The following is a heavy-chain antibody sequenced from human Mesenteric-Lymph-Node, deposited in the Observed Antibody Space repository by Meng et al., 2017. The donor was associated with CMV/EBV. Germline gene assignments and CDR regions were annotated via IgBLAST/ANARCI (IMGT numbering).Heavy chain of an antibody. CDR2: ISRSGSII. CDR3: ARDPKLGATRGWFDP. J-gene: IGHJ5*02. V-gene: IGHV3-11*04. D-gene: IGHD1-26*01. CDR1: GGSFSGYY. Sequence: LSLTCAVYGGSFSGYYWSWIRQPPGKGLEWVSYISRSGSIIYYADSVKGRFTISRDNAKNSLYLQMNSLRAEDTAVYYCARDPKLGATRGWFDPWGQGTLVTVSS.